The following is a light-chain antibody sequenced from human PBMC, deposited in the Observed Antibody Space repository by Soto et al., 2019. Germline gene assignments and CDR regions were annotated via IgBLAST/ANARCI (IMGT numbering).Light chain of an antibody. Sequence: LTQPRSVSGSSGQSVKVSCTGTSRDIGASSCVSWYQRLPGGAPKVIVFEDTNRPSGVAGRFSVSKAGITAILTISGLQAPDEAEYVCVSYKTGDTCVCGTETKGTGL. CDR3: VSYKTGDTCV. CDR1: SRDIGASSC. V-gene: IGLV2-14*01. J-gene: IGLJ1*01. CDR2: EDT.